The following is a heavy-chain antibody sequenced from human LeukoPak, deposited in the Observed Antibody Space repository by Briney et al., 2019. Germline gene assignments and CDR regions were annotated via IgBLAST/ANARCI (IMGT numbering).Heavy chain of an antibody. D-gene: IGHD3-3*01. CDR3: ARDSTLYYDFWSAPRDYFDY. J-gene: IGHJ4*02. Sequence: SETLSLTCTVSGGSITNSGYYWGWIRQPPGKGLEWIGSIYYSGSTYYNPSLKSRVTISVDTSKNQFSLKVNSVTAADTAVYYCARDSTLYYDFWSAPRDYFDYWGQGTLVTVSS. CDR1: GGSITNSGYY. CDR2: IYYSGST. V-gene: IGHV4-39*07.